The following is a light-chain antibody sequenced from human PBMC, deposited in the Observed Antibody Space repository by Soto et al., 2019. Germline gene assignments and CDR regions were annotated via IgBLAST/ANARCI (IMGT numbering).Light chain of an antibody. CDR3: QVWDISSGHVV. J-gene: IGLJ3*02. V-gene: IGLV3-21*01. CDR2: YDS. CDR1: NIGSKS. Sequence: SYELTQPPSVSVAPGKTASVAWGGSNIGSKSVHWYQKKSGQAPVLVMYYDSDRPSGIPERCSGSNSGNTSTLTISRVEAGDEADYYCQVWDISSGHVVFGGWTQLTVL.